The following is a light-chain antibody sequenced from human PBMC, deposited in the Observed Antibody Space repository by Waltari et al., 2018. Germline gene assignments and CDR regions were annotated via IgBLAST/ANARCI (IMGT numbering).Light chain of an antibody. Sequence: QSALTQPASVSGSPGQSITISCTGTSSDVGGYNYVSWYQQHPGKAPKLMIYDVSKRPSGVSNRFSGSKSGNTASLTISGLQAEDEADYYCRSYTSSRVFGGGTKLTVL. V-gene: IGLV2-14*01. CDR2: DVS. J-gene: IGLJ3*02. CDR1: SSDVGGYNY. CDR3: RSYTSSRV.